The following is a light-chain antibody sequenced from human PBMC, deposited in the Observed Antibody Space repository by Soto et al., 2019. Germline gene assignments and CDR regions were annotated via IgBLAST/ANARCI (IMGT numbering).Light chain of an antibody. CDR3: QQYGSSPLT. Sequence: EIVLTQSPGTLSLSPGERATLSCRASQSVSSNYLAWYQQKPGQSPRLLIYGASSRATGIPDRFSGSGSGTDFTLIISRLEPEDFAVYYCQQYGSSPLTFGGGTRLEIK. CDR1: QSVSSNY. V-gene: IGKV3-20*01. J-gene: IGKJ5*01. CDR2: GAS.